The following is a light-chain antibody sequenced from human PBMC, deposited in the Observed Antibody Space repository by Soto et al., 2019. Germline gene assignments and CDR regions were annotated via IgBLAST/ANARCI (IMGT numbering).Light chain of an antibody. CDR2: NNN. J-gene: IGLJ1*01. CDR1: SSNIGTNA. V-gene: IGLV1-44*01. Sequence: QPVLTQPPSASGTPGQRVTISCSGGSSNIGTNAVNWYQQLPGTAPKLLIYNNNQRPSGVPDRFSGSKSGTSASLAISGLQSEDKADYYCAAWDDSLNGYVFGTGTKLTVL. CDR3: AAWDDSLNGYV.